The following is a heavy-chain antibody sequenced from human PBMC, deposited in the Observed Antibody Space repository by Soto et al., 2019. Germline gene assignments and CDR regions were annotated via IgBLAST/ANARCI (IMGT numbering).Heavy chain of an antibody. CDR2: IIPIFGTA. V-gene: IGHV1-69*12. Sequence: QVQLVQSGAEVKKPGSSVKVSCKASGGTFSSYAISWVRQAPGQGLEWMGGIIPIFGTANYAQKFQGRVTVSADEYTRTAYMELSSLRSEDTAVYYCGGWRGLQHPYYYYGMDVWGQGTTVTVSS. J-gene: IGHJ6*02. D-gene: IGHD1-1*01. CDR1: GGTFSSYA. CDR3: GGWRGLQHPYYYYGMDV.